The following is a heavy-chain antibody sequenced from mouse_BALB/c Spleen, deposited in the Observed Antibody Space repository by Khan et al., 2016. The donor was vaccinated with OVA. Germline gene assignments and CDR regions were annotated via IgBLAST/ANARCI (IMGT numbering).Heavy chain of an antibody. J-gene: IGHJ2*01. CDR2: ISYSGVT. Sequence: VQLKESGPGLVKPSQSLSLTCTVTGYSITSDYAWNWIRQFPGNKLEWMGYISYSGVTSYTPSLKSRISITRDTSKNQFFLQLNSVTTEDTATYSCARGNYYGYCFAYWGQGTTLTVSS. CDR3: ARGNYYGYCFAY. V-gene: IGHV3-2*02. D-gene: IGHD1-1*01. CDR1: GYSITSDYA.